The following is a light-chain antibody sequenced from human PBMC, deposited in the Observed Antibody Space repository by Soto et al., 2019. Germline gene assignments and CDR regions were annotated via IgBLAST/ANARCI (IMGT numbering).Light chain of an antibody. CDR1: QGIRND. CDR3: QQYYSYPLT. V-gene: IGKV1-17*01. J-gene: IGKJ4*01. Sequence: DIQVTQSPSSLSASGGDRFTIPFRASQGIRNDLGWYQQKPGKAPKRLIYAASSLQSGVPSRFSGSGSGTDFTLTISCLQSEDFATYYCQQYYSYPLTFGGGTKVDIK. CDR2: AAS.